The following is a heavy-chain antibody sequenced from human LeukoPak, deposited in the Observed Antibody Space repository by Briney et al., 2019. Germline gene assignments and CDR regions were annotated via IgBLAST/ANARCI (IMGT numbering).Heavy chain of an antibody. J-gene: IGHJ4*02. Sequence: PSETLSLTCTVSGGSISSYYWSWIRQPPGKGLEWIGYIYYSGSTNYNPSLKSRVTISVDTSKNQFSLKLSSVTAADTAVYYCAKDNAYYYDSSGYYPPTYYFDYWGQGTLVTVSS. V-gene: IGHV4-59*12. D-gene: IGHD3-22*01. CDR3: AKDNAYYYDSSGYYPPTYYFDY. CDR1: GGSISSYY. CDR2: IYYSGST.